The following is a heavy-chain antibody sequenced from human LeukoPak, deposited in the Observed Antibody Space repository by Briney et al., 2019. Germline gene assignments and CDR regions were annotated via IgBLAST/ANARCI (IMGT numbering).Heavy chain of an antibody. CDR3: ARGKPATAIRPYFDY. CDR2: ISSSSSSI. D-gene: IGHD2-2*02. V-gene: IGHV3-21*01. Sequence: GGSLRLSCAASGFTFSSYSMNWVRQAPGKGLEWVSSISSSSSSIYYADSVKGRFTISRDNAKNSLYLQMNSLRAEDTAVYYCARGKPATAIRPYFDYWGQGTLVTVSS. CDR1: GFTFSSYS. J-gene: IGHJ4*02.